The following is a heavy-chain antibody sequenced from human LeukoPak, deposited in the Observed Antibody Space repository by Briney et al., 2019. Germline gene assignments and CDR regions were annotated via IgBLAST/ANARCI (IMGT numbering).Heavy chain of an antibody. CDR3: AKDSNTGYVSVGPDY. D-gene: IGHD5-12*01. CDR1: GFVFSNYG. J-gene: IGHJ4*02. V-gene: IGHV3-30*02. CDR2: VRYDESNK. Sequence: GGSLRLSCQPSGFVFSNYGMHWVRQAPGKGLEGVAFVRYDESNKYYADSLKGRFTISRDNSRNTVCLQINSLRAEDTGVYSCAKDSNTGYVSVGPDYWGRGTLVTVSS.